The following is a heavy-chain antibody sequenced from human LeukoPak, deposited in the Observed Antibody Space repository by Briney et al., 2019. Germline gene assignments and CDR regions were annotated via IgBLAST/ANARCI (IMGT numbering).Heavy chain of an antibody. CDR3: AKWGDYDILTGYYVSDF. D-gene: IGHD3-9*01. J-gene: IGHJ4*02. V-gene: IGHV3-23*01. Sequence: GGSLRLSCAASGFIFRNYAMSWVRQAPGKGLGWVSAITGSGDTTYYADSVKGRFTISRDNSKNTLYVEMNTLRAEDTAVYYCAKWGDYDILTGYYVSDFWGQGTLVTVSS. CDR1: GFIFRNYA. CDR2: ITGSGDTT.